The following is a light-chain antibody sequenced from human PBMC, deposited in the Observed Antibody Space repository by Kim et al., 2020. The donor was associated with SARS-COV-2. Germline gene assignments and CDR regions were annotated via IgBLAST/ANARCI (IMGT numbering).Light chain of an antibody. V-gene: IGKV3-20*01. CDR3: QQYQTSPYN. J-gene: IGKJ2*01. CDR2: GAF. CDR1: QSVSTY. Sequence: SLSPGERAPPSCRAGQSVSTYLAWYQQRPGRSPRLLIYGAFNRAPGIPDRFSGSESGTDFTLTISGLEPEDFAVYYCQQYQTSPYNFGPGTKLEI.